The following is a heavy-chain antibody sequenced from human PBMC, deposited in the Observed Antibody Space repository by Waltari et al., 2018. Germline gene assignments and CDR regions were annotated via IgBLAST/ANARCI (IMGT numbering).Heavy chain of an antibody. J-gene: IGHJ4*02. D-gene: IGHD3-3*01. Sequence: QVQLQQWGAGLLKPSETLSLTCAVYGGSFSGYYWSWIRQPPGKGLEWIGEINHSGSTNYNPSLKSRVTISVDTSKNQFSLKLSSVTAADTAVYYCATPGIDDFWSGYYPYYFDYWGQGTLVTVSS. V-gene: IGHV4-34*01. CDR2: INHSGST. CDR1: GGSFSGYY. CDR3: ATPGIDDFWSGYYPYYFDY.